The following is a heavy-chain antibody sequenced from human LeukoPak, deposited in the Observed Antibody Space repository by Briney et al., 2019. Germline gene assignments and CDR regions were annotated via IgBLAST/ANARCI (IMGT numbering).Heavy chain of an antibody. J-gene: IGHJ4*02. CDR2: ISAYNGNT. Sequence: GASVKVPCKASGYTFTSYGISWVRQAPGQGLEWMGWISAYNGNTNYAQKLQGRVTMTTDTSTSTAYMELRSLRSDDTAVYYCARRVGGTYYYGSGSYHFDYWGQGTLVTVSS. CDR1: GYTFTSYG. D-gene: IGHD3-10*01. CDR3: ARRVGGTYYYGSGSYHFDY. V-gene: IGHV1-18*01.